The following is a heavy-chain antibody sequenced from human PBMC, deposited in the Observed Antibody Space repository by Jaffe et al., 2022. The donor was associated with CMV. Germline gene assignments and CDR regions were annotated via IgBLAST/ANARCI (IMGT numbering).Heavy chain of an antibody. CDR3: ASGGEHY. V-gene: IGHV4-34*01. J-gene: IGHJ4*02. CDR1: GGSFSHYY. Sequence: QVQLQQWGAGLLKPSETLSLTCAVYGGSFSHYYWSWIRQPPGKGLEWIGEINHSGDTNYNPSLKSRVTILVDTSRTQFSLRLTSVTAADTAVYYCASGGEHYWGQGTLVTVSS. CDR2: INHSGDT. D-gene: IGHD3-10*01.